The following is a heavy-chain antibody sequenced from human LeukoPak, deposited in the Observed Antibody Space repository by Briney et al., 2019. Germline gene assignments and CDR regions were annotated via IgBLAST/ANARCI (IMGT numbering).Heavy chain of an antibody. CDR1: GGSFSPYY. J-gene: IGHJ6*03. D-gene: IGHD3-16*01. Sequence: SETLSLTCTVSGGSFSPYYWSWTRQSPGRGLEWIGYISHNGNTKYSPSLNSRVTISLDTSKNQFSLKLSSVTAADTAVYYCARGGYYYLDVWGKGTTVAVSS. CDR3: ARGGYYYLDV. V-gene: IGHV4-59*01. CDR2: ISHNGNT.